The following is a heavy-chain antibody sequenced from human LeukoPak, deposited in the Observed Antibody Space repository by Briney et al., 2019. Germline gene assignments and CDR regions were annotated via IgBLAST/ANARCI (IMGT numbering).Heavy chain of an antibody. Sequence: GESLKISCKGSGYSFTSYWIGWVRQMPGKGLEWMGIIYPGDSDTRYSPSFRGQVTISADKSISTAYLQWSSLKASDTAMYYCARHVLPIAAAAPFDPWGQGTLVIVSS. CDR2: IYPGDSDT. CDR1: GYSFTSYW. D-gene: IGHD6-13*01. CDR3: ARHVLPIAAAAPFDP. V-gene: IGHV5-51*01. J-gene: IGHJ5*02.